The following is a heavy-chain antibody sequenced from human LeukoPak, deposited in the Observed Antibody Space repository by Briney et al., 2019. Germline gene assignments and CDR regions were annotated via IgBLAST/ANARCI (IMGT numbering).Heavy chain of an antibody. V-gene: IGHV4-39*07. CDR2: IYYSGST. CDR1: GGSISSSSYY. D-gene: IGHD4-17*01. J-gene: IGHJ4*02. CDR3: ARSSSLRYGDYLGY. Sequence: SETLSLTCTVSGGSISSSSYYWGWIRQPPGKGLEWIGSIYYSGSTYYNPSLKSRVTVSVDTSKNQFSLKLSSVTAADTAVYYCARSSSLRYGDYLGYWGQGTLVTVSS.